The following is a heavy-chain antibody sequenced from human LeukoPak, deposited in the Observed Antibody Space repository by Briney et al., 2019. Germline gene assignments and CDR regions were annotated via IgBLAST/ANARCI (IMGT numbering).Heavy chain of an antibody. D-gene: IGHD3-3*01. CDR3: ARFGGPHAFDI. J-gene: IGHJ3*02. V-gene: IGHV4-39*07. CDR2: ISYSGNT. CDR1: GGFFSVSTHS. Sequence: SETLSLTCTISGGFFSVSTHSWGWIRQPPGKRLEWIGSISYSGNTYFNPSLKSRVTISVDTSKNHFSLTLSSVTAADTAVYYCARFGGPHAFDIWGQGTMVTVSS.